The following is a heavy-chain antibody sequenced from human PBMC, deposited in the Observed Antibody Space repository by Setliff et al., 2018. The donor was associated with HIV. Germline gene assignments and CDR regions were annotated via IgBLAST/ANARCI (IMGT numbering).Heavy chain of an antibody. CDR1: GGSMSSHY. D-gene: IGHD3-16*01. CDR3: ARGDTPDV. J-gene: IGHJ6*03. Sequence: LSLTCTVSGGSMSSHYWSWIRQPPGKGLEWIGYMYYSGGTSYNPSLKSRVTISVDTSKKQFSLKVTSVTAADTAVYYCARGDTPDVWGKGTTVTVS. V-gene: IGHV4-59*11. CDR2: MYYSGGT.